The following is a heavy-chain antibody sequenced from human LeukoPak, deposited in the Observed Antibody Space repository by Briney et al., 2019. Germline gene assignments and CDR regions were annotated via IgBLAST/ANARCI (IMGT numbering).Heavy chain of an antibody. V-gene: IGHV3-11*01. CDR3: AAHFSYYGDYEAFDI. CDR2: ISSSGSTI. Sequence: TGGSLRLSCAASGFTFSDYYMSWIRQAPGKGLEWVSYISSSGSTIYYADSVKGRFTISRDNAKNSLYLQMNSLRAEDTAVYYCAAHFSYYGDYEAFDIWGQGTMVTVSS. J-gene: IGHJ3*02. D-gene: IGHD4-17*01. CDR1: GFTFSDYY.